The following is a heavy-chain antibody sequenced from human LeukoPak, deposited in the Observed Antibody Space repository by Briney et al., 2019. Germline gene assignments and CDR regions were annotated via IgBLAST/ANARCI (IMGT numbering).Heavy chain of an antibody. CDR1: GASISGYF. CDR3: ARQGYYYDSSGYYNWFDP. D-gene: IGHD3-22*01. J-gene: IGHJ5*02. V-gene: IGHV4-59*08. CDR2: ISSSGNT. Sequence: SETLSLTCTVSGASISGYFWSWIRQPPGKGLEWIGYISSSGNTNYNPSLKSRVTISVDTSKNQFSLKLSSVTAADTAVYYCARQGYYYDSSGYYNWFDPWGQGTLVTVSS.